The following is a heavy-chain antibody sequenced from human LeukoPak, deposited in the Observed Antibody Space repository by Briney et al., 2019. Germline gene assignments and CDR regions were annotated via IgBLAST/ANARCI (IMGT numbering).Heavy chain of an antibody. D-gene: IGHD3-22*01. CDR1: GGSISSYY. Sequence: NASETLSLTCTVSGGSISSYYWSWIRQPPGKGLEWIGYIYDSGSTNYNPSLKSRVTISVDTSKNQFSLKLSSVTAADTALYYCAKVNPSNYDSSGYYFDYWGQGTLVTVSS. CDR2: IYDSGST. V-gene: IGHV4-59*01. J-gene: IGHJ4*02. CDR3: AKVNPSNYDSSGYYFDY.